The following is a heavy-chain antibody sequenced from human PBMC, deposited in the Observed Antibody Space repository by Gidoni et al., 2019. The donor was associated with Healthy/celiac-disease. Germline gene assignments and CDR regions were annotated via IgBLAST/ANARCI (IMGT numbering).Heavy chain of an antibody. CDR1: GGACSSYE. J-gene: IGHJ6*02. V-gene: IGHV1-69*06. Sequence: VQLGQSGAEVKKPGYAVKVYCKTSGGACSSYEIRWVRQAPGQGLEWMGGIVPIFGTANYAQKFQGRVTITAYKSTSTAYMELSSLRSEDTAVYYCASLGYSNYFDYYYGMDVWGQGTTVTVSS. CDR3: ASLGYSNYFDYYYGMDV. D-gene: IGHD4-4*01. CDR2: IVPIFGTA.